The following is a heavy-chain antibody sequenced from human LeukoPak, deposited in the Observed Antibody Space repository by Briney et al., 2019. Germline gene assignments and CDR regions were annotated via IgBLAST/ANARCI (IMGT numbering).Heavy chain of an antibody. CDR3: ARAVGKMATIRIYFDY. Sequence: GASVKVSCKASGYTFTSYGISWVRQAPGQGLEWMGRIIPILGIANYAQKFQGRVTITADKSTSTAYMELSSLRSEDTAVYYCARAVGKMATIRIYFDYWGQGTLVTVSS. CDR2: IIPILGIA. D-gene: IGHD5-24*01. V-gene: IGHV1-69*04. J-gene: IGHJ4*02. CDR1: GYTFTSYG.